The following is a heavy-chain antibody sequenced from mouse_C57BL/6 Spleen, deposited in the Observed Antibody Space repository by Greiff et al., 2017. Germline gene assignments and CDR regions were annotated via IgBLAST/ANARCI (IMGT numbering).Heavy chain of an antibody. CDR1: GYSFTDYN. V-gene: IGHV1-39*01. CDR3: ARESYIACNYYAMEY. CDR2: INPNYGTT. Sequence: EVQLVESGPELVKPGASVKISCKASGYSFTDYNMNWVKQSHGKGLEWIGVINPNYGTTSYNQKFKGKATLTVDKSSSTAYMHLNSLTSEDSAVYYCARESYIACNYYAMEYWGQGTSVTVSA. J-gene: IGHJ4*01.